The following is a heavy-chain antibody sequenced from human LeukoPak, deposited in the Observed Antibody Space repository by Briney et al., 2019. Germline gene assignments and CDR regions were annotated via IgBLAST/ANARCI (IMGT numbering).Heavy chain of an antibody. J-gene: IGHJ3*02. CDR2: IYCSGST. D-gene: IGHD6-25*01. V-gene: IGHV4-59*01. CDR1: GGSISSYY. Sequence: SETLSLTCTVSGGSISSYYWSWIRQPPGKGLEWIGYIYCSGSTNYNPSLKSRVTISVDTSKNQFSLKLSSVTAADTAVYYCARRRRAAFAFDIWGQGTMVTVSS. CDR3: ARRRRAAFAFDI.